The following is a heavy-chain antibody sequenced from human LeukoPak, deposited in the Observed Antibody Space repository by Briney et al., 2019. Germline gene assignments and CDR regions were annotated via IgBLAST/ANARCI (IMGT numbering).Heavy chain of an antibody. V-gene: IGHV3-23*03. CDR2: IYSGGVTT. J-gene: IGHJ6*02. CDR1: GFTFSNYI. Sequence: PGGSLRLSCAASGFTFSNYILNWVRQAPGKGLEWVSVIYSGGVTTYFADSVKGRFTISRDNSQNTLYLQMNSLRAEDTAVYYCARAPDYYGMDVWGQGTTVTVSS. CDR3: ARAPDYYGMDV.